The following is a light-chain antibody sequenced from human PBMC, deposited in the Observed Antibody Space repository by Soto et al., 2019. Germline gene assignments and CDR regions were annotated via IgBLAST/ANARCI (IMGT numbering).Light chain of an antibody. CDR3: SSFTRSNTYV. CDR1: TSDVGGYNN. Sequence: QSALTQPASVSGSPGQSIAISCTGTTSDVGGYNNVSWYQQHPGKAPKLMIYDVTNRPSGVSDRFSGSKSGNTASLTISGLQAEDEGDYYCSSFTRSNTYVFGTGTKLTVL. CDR2: DVT. J-gene: IGLJ1*01. V-gene: IGLV2-14*03.